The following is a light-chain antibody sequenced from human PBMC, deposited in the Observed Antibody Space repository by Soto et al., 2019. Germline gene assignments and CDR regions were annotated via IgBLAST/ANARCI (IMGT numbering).Light chain of an antibody. J-gene: IGKJ1*01. Sequence: DIQMTQSPSSLSASVGDRVTITCRASQGISTYLVWYQQKPGTVPKLLIYAPSTLQSGVPSRFRGSGSGTDFTLTISSLQPEDVATYYCQNYNGAPWTFGQGTKVEIK. CDR2: APS. V-gene: IGKV1-27*01. CDR1: QGISTY. CDR3: QNYNGAPWT.